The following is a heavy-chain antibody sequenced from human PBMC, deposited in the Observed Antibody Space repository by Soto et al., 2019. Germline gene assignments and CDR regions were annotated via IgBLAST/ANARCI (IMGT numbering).Heavy chain of an antibody. D-gene: IGHD3-10*01. CDR1: GGTFSRYT. CDR2: IIPILGIA. J-gene: IGHJ4*02. Sequence: QVQLVQSGAEVKKPGSSVKVSCKASGGTFSRYTISWVRQAPGQGLEWMGRIIPILGIANYAQKFQGRVTITADNSTSTAYMELSSLRSEDTAVSYCANEHRFGEEGVGFAYWGQGTLVTVSS. CDR3: ANEHRFGEEGVGFAY. V-gene: IGHV1-69*02.